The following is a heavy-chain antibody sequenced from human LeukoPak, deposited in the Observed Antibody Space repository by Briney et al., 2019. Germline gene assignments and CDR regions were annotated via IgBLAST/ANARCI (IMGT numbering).Heavy chain of an antibody. CDR2: ISSSGSTI. V-gene: IGHV3-48*03. D-gene: IGHD5-24*01. Sequence: AGGSLRLSCAASGFTFSSYEMNWVRQAPGKGLEWVSYISSSGSTIYYADSVKGRFTISRDNAKNSLYLQMNSLRAEDTALYYCAQDRASIQFYFWGQGTLVTVSS. J-gene: IGHJ4*02. CDR3: AQDRASIQFYF. CDR1: GFTFSSYE.